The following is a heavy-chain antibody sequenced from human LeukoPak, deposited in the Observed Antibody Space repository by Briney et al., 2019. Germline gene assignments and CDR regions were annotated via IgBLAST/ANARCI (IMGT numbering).Heavy chain of an antibody. D-gene: IGHD4-17*01. CDR1: GFTFSSYG. Sequence: GRSLRLSCAASGFTFSSYGMHWVRQAPGKGLEWVAVIWYDGSNKYYADSVKGRFTISRDNSKNTLYLQMNRLRAEDTAVYYCARALGYGDYGGGYWGQGTLVTVSS. J-gene: IGHJ4*02. CDR2: IWYDGSNK. V-gene: IGHV3-33*01. CDR3: ARALGYGDYGGGY.